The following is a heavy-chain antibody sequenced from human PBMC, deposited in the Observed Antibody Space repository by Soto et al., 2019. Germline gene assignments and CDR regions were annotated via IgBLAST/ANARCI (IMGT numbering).Heavy chain of an antibody. CDR2: IYSSGNT. J-gene: IGHJ5*02. CDR1: GGTISGYY. D-gene: IGHD3-3*01. V-gene: IGHV4-4*07. Sequence: QVHLQESGPGLVKPSETLSLTFSVSGGTISGYYWTWIRQPAGKGLEWIGRIYSSGNTKYNPSLQSRVTMSLDTSNNQFSLRLTSVTAADTAVYYCARGQRFSDWFDPWGQGTLVTVSS. CDR3: ARGQRFSDWFDP.